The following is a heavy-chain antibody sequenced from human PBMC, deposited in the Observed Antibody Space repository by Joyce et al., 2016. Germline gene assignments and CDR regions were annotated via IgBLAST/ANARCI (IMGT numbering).Heavy chain of an antibody. Sequence: QITLKESGPTLVKPTQTLTLTCSFSGFSLSTSGVAVGWIRQPPGQALEWLALIYWDDDKYYNLSLKSRLTITKDTSKNQVVLKMTNMDPVDTATYYCAHKKYYFDYWGQGTLVTVSS. V-gene: IGHV2-5*02. CDR2: IYWDDDK. CDR3: AHKKYYFDY. CDR1: GFSLSTSGVA. J-gene: IGHJ4*02.